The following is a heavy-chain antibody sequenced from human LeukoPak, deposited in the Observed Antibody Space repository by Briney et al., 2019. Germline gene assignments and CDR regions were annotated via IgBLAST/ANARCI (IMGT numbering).Heavy chain of an antibody. Sequence: VASVKVSCKASGYTFTDYSMHWVRQAPGQGLEWMGWINPNNGGTNYAQKFQGRVTMTRDTSINTAYMELSRLKSDDTAVYYCARGLAGTTHFDYWGQGTLVTVSS. D-gene: IGHD6-19*01. V-gene: IGHV1-2*02. CDR2: INPNNGGT. CDR1: GYTFTDYS. J-gene: IGHJ4*02. CDR3: ARGLAGTTHFDY.